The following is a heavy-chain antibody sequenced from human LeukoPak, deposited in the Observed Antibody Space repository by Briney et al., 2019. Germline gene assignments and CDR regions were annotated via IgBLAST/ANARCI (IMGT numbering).Heavy chain of an antibody. D-gene: IGHD3-22*01. J-gene: IGHJ6*02. Sequence: SETLSLTCAVYGASFSGYYWSWIRQPPGKGLEWIGEINHSGSTNYNPSLKSRVTISVDTSKNQFSLKLSSVTAADTAVYYCAREADYYDSSGYLPYYYYGMDVWGQGTTVTVSS. CDR2: INHSGST. CDR1: GASFSGYY. V-gene: IGHV4-34*01. CDR3: AREADYYDSSGYLPYYYYGMDV.